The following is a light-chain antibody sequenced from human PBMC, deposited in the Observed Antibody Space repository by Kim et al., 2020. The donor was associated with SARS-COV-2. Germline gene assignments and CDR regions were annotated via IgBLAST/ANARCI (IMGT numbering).Light chain of an antibody. CDR2: RNN. CDR3: SAWDYSLSAHV. CDR1: INNVGDQG. Sequence: QTATLTCTGTINNVGDQGAAWLQQHQGHPPKLLSYRNNNRPSGISERFSASRSGNTASLTITGLQPDDEADYYCSAWDYSLSAHVFGTGTKVTVL. V-gene: IGLV10-54*01. J-gene: IGLJ1*01.